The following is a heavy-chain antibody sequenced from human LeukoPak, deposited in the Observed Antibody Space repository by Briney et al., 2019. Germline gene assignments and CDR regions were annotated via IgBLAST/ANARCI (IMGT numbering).Heavy chain of an antibody. J-gene: IGHJ4*02. CDR1: GGSISSYY. D-gene: IGHD5-18*01. V-gene: IGHV4-59*01. CDR2: IYYSGST. CDR3: ARDGDSYGYAY. Sequence: SETLSFTCTVSGGSISSYYWSWIRQPPGKGLEWIGYIYYSGSTNYNPSLKSRVTISLDTSKNQFSLKLSSVTAADTAVYYCARDGDSYGYAYWGQGTLVTVSS.